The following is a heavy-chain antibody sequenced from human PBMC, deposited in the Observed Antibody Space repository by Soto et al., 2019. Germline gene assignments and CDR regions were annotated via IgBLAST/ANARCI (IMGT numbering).Heavy chain of an antibody. Sequence: QVQLVQSGAEVKKPGSSVKVSCKASGGTFSSYTISWVRQAPGQGLEWMGRIIPNLGIANYAQKFQGRVTITADKSRSTAYMELSSLRSEDTGVYYGASLRRVGVDVWGQGTTVTVAS. CDR3: ASLRRVGVDV. CDR1: GGTFSSYT. CDR2: IIPNLGIA. V-gene: IGHV1-69*02. J-gene: IGHJ6*02. D-gene: IGHD6-6*01.